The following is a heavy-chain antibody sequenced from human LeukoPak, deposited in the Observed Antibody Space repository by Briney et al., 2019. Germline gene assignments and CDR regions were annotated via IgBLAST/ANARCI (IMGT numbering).Heavy chain of an antibody. CDR2: INTNTGDP. D-gene: IGHD2-2*01. V-gene: IGHV7-4-1*02. Sequence: GASVKVSCKASGYTFTSYAMNWVRQAPGQGLEWMGWINTNTGDPTYAQGFTGRFVFSLDTSVSTAYLQISSLKAEDTAVYYCARGRCSSTSCYARKRENANNWFDPWGQGTLVTVSS. J-gene: IGHJ5*02. CDR3: ARGRCSSTSCYARKRENANNWFDP. CDR1: GYTFTSYA.